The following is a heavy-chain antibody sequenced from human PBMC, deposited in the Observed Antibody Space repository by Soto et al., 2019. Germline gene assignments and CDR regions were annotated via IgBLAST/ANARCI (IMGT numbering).Heavy chain of an antibody. Sequence: ESGGGVVQPGRSLRLSCSASRFTFDDYAMNWVRQAPGKGLEWVSSISWNSGNIVYADSVRGRFTISRDNAKPSLPLQMNSLRAEDTALYYCTKGASPSCFSAFDLWGQGTMVTVSS. CDR3: TKGASPSCFSAFDL. J-gene: IGHJ3*01. V-gene: IGHV3-9*01. CDR2: ISWNSGNI. D-gene: IGHD2-2*01. CDR1: RFTFDDYA.